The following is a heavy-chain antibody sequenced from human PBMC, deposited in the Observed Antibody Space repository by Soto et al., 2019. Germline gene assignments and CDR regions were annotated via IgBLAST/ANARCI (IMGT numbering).Heavy chain of an antibody. D-gene: IGHD5-18*01. CDR3: AGRPEIHPR. CDR2: IHRAGVT. Sequence: QAHLQESGPGLVKPSETLSLTCAISGGSTSSSDWWTWVRQPPGEGLEWIGEIHRAGVTNYNSSLQSRLTISLDHSRNQFSLSLTSVTAADAAVYFCAGRPEIHPRWGQGILVPVSS. CDR1: GGSTSSSDW. J-gene: IGHJ4*02. V-gene: IGHV4-4*02.